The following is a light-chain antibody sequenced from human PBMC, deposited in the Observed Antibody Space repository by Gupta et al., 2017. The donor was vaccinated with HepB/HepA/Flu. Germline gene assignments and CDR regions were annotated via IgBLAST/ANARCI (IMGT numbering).Light chain of an antibody. CDR2: DAS. CDR3: QKYNSAPPWT. Sequence: DIQMTQSPSSLSASVGDRVTITCRASQDISLYLAWYQQKPGKVPKLLIYDASTLQTGVPSRFSGSGSGTDFTLTISSLQPEDFATYYCQKYNSAPPWTFGQGTKVEI. J-gene: IGKJ1*01. V-gene: IGKV1-27*01. CDR1: QDISLY.